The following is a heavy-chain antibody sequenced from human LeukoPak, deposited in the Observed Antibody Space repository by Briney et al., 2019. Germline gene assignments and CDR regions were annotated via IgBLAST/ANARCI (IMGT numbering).Heavy chain of an antibody. CDR1: GFTFSSYA. CDR3: AKEVVDYGSGSPHYFDY. Sequence: QPGGSLRLSCAASGFTFSSYAMSWVRQAPGKGLEWVSAISGSGGSTYYADSVKGRFTISRDNSKNTLYLQMNSLRAEDTAVYYCAKEVVDYGSGSPHYFDYWGQGTLVTVSP. D-gene: IGHD3-10*01. CDR2: ISGSGGST. J-gene: IGHJ4*02. V-gene: IGHV3-23*01.